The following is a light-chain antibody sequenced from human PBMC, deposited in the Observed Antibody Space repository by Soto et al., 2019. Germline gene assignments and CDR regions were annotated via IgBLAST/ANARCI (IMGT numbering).Light chain of an antibody. J-gene: IGKJ5*01. CDR3: QQASSFPIT. Sequence: DIQMTQSPSSVSASVGDRVTLTCRASQSISSWLAWYQQKPGKAPKLLIYVASNLQSGVPSRFSGRGPGKDFTLTISSRQPEASATYYCQQASSFPITFGQGTRLEMK. CDR1: QSISSW. V-gene: IGKV1-12*01. CDR2: VAS.